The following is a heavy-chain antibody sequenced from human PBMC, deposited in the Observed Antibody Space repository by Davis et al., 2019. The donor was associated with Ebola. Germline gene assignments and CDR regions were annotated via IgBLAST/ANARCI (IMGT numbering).Heavy chain of an antibody. J-gene: IGHJ6*02. V-gene: IGHV4-34*01. CDR2: INHSGST. D-gene: IGHD3-9*01. CDR3: ATQGRYFDWLSNYGMDV. Sequence: SQTLSLTCAVYGGSFSGYYWCWTRQPPGKRLEWIGEINHSGSTNYTPSLKSRVTISVDTSKNQFSLKLSSVTAADTAVYYCATQGRYFDWLSNYGMDVWGQGTTVTVSS. CDR1: GGSFSGYY.